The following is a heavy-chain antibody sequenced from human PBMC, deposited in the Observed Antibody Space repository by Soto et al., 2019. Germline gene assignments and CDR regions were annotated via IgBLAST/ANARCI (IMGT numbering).Heavy chain of an antibody. Sequence: QVQLVQSGAEVKKPGSSVKVSCKASGGTFSSYAISWVRQAPVQGLEWMGGIIPIFGTANYAQKFQGSVTITAEESTSTAYMELSSLRSEDTAVYYCARLLSSSSDYYYYGMDVWGQGTTVTVAS. J-gene: IGHJ6*02. CDR2: IIPIFGTA. D-gene: IGHD6-6*01. V-gene: IGHV1-69*01. CDR1: GGTFSSYA. CDR3: ARLLSSSSDYYYYGMDV.